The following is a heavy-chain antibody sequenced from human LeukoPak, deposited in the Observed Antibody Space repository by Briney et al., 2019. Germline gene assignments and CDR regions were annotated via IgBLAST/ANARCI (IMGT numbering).Heavy chain of an antibody. CDR2: IWYDGSNK. D-gene: IGHD6-19*01. Sequence: PTGGSLRLSCAASGFTFSSYGMHWVRQAPGKGLEWVAVIWYDGSNKYYADSVKGRFTISRDNSKNTLYLQMNSLRAEDTAVYYCARSPDGYSSGWYGGPLDYWGQGTLVTVSS. CDR3: ARSPDGYSSGWYGGPLDY. CDR1: GFTFSSYG. V-gene: IGHV3-33*01. J-gene: IGHJ4*02.